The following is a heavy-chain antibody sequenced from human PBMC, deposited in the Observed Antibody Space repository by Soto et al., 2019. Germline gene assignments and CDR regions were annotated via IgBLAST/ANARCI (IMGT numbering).Heavy chain of an antibody. V-gene: IGHV1-2*04. J-gene: IGHJ6*04. D-gene: IGHD3-10*01. CDR3: ARDRRLRWFGELWYYYGIDV. CDR1: GYTFTGYY. CDR2: INPNSGGT. Sequence: ASVKVSCKASGYTFTGYYMHWVRQAPGQGLEWMGWINPNSGGTNYAQKFQGWVTMTRDTSISTAYMELSRLRSDDTAVYYCARDRRLRWFGELWYYYGIDVRGKGTKVTGSS.